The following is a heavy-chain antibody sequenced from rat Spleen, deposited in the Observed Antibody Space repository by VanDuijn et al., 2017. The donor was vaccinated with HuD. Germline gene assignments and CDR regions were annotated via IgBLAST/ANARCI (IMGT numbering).Heavy chain of an antibody. Sequence: EVQLQESGPGLVKPSQSLSLTCSVTVYSITSSYRWNWIRKFPGNKLEWMGYINGAGSTNYNPSLKSRISITRDTSKNQFFLQVNSVTTEGTATYYCARSEGTQYYLPFADWGQGTLVTVSS. CDR3: ARSEGTQYYLPFAD. J-gene: IGHJ3*01. CDR1: VYSITSSYR. CDR2: INGAGST. D-gene: IGHD1-1*01. V-gene: IGHV3-3*01.